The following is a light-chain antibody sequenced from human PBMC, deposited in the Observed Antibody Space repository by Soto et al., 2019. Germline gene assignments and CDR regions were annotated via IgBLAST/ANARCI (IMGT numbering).Light chain of an antibody. J-gene: IGKJ5*01. V-gene: IGKV3-11*01. CDR3: QHRSDWPIT. Sequence: EIVLTQSPGTLSLPPGDRATLSCWASQSVSGYLAWYQQKLGQPPRLLIYDAFNRAAGIPARFSGSGSGTDFTLTISSLEPVDFAIYYCQHRSDWPITFGQGTRREIK. CDR2: DAF. CDR1: QSVSGY.